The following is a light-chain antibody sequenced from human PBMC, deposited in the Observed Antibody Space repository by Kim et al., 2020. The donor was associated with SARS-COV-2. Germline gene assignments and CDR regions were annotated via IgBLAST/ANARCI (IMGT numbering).Light chain of an antibody. J-gene: IGKJ2*01. CDR2: GAS. Sequence: IVVTQSPGTLSLSPGERTTLSCRASQSVRNNFLAWYQQKPGQAPRLLIYGASNRAAGIPDRFSGSGSATDFTLTIDRVEPEDFAVYYCQQYGSSPGALGQGKKLEI. V-gene: IGKV3-20*01. CDR1: QSVRNNF. CDR3: QQYGSSPGA.